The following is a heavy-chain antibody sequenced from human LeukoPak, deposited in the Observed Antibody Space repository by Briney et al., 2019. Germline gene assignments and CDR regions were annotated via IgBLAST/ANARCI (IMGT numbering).Heavy chain of an antibody. CDR2: IRYDGSNK. V-gene: IGHV3-30*02. J-gene: IGHJ4*02. CDR1: GFTFSSYG. CDR3: AKIRLLNNWNYVGSFDY. D-gene: IGHD1-7*01. Sequence: PGGSLRLSCAASGFTFSSYGMHWVRQAPGKGLEWVAFIRYDGSNKYYADSVKGRFTISRDNSKNTLYLQMNSLRAEDTAVYYCAKIRLLNNWNYVGSFDYWGQGTLVTVSS.